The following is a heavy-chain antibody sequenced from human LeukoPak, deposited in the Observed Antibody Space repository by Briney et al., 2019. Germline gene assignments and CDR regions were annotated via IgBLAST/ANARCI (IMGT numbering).Heavy chain of an antibody. Sequence: SETLSLTCTVSAVSISSSSYYWRWLRQPPGKGLEWIGSIYYSGSTYYNPSLKSRVTISVDTSKNQFSLKLSSVTAADTAVYYCARETSQKGAHYMDVWGKGTTITISS. J-gene: IGHJ6*03. V-gene: IGHV4-39*07. CDR1: AVSISSSSYY. CDR3: ARETSQKGAHYMDV. CDR2: IYYSGST. D-gene: IGHD3-16*01.